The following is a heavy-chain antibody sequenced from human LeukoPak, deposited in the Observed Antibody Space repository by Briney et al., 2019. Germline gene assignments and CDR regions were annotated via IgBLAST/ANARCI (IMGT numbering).Heavy chain of an antibody. D-gene: IGHD3-22*01. Sequence: PGGSLRLSCVASGFTFSDYSLNWVRQAPGKGLEWVSSISSSSNYIYYTDSVKGRFTISRDNARNSLYLQMNSLRAEGTAVYYCARVDYYDSSGYYFRFDPWGQGTLVTVSS. CDR1: GFTFSDYS. J-gene: IGHJ5*02. CDR3: ARVDYYDSSGYYFRFDP. CDR2: ISSSSNYI. V-gene: IGHV3-21*01.